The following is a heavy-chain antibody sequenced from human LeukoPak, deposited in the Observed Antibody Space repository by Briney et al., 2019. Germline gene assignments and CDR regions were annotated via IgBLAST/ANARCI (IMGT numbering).Heavy chain of an antibody. CDR3: ARGHYDFWSGYYDYDAFDI. V-gene: IGHV4-61*02. CDR1: GGSIGSGSYY. J-gene: IGHJ3*02. Sequence: PSQTLSLTCTVSGGSIGSGSYYWSWIRQPAGKGLEWIGSIYHSGSTYYNPSLKSRVTISVDTSKNQFSLKLSSVTAADTAVYYCARGHYDFWSGYYDYDAFDIWGQGTMVTVSS. D-gene: IGHD3-3*01. CDR2: IYHSGST.